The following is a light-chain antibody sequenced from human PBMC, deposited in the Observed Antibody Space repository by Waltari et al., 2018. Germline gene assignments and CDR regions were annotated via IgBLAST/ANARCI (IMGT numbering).Light chain of an antibody. Sequence: SHVLTQPPSVSVAPGETARITCGGNTLGGESVHWYQQKPGQAPVLVICDDSDRPSGIPERFSGSNSGNSATLTISRVEVGDEADYYCQVWGSGDLYVFGPGTKVTDL. J-gene: IGLJ1*01. CDR3: QVWGSGDLYV. CDR1: TLGGES. V-gene: IGLV3-21*02. CDR2: DDS.